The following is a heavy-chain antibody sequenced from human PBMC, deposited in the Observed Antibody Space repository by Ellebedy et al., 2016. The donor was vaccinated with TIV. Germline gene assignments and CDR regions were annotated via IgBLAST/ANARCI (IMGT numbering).Heavy chain of an antibody. J-gene: IGHJ6*02. CDR2: IKYDGSNN. CDR3: AKETGGLDV. V-gene: IGHV3-30*02. CDR1: GFNFSIFG. D-gene: IGHD3-10*01. Sequence: GESLKISCAASGFNFSIFGMHWVRQAPGRGLEWVSFIKYDGSNNYYADSVKGRFTLSRDYSKNTLSLQMDSLGVEDTAVYYCAKETGGLDVWGQGTTVTVSS.